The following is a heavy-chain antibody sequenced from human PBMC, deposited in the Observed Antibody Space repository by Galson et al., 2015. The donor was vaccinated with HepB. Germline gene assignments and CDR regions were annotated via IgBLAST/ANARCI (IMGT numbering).Heavy chain of an antibody. J-gene: IGHJ3*02. V-gene: IGHV3-23*01. CDR3: AKMVFRQQLFFPDAFDI. D-gene: IGHD6-13*01. Sequence: SLRLSCAASGFTFSSYAMSWVRQAPGKGLEWVSAISGSGGSTYYADSVKGRFTISRDNSKNTLYLQMNSLRAEDTAVYYCAKMVFRQQLFFPDAFDIWGQGTMVTVSS. CDR2: ISGSGGST. CDR1: GFTFSSYA.